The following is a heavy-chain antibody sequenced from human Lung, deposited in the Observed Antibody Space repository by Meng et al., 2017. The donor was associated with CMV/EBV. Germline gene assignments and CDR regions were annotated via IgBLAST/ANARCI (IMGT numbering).Heavy chain of an antibody. Sequence: GESLKISCTGSGFTFSSFALYWVRQAPGKGLEWLAVIESDGSNAYYADSVKGRFTISRDDTKNTLSLHMNNVRGEDAAVYYCAATSKLETGTSLDHWGQGTLVTVSS. CDR3: AATSKLETGTSLDH. J-gene: IGHJ4*02. CDR2: IESDGSNA. CDR1: GFTFSSFA. D-gene: IGHD1-1*01. V-gene: IGHV3-30*04.